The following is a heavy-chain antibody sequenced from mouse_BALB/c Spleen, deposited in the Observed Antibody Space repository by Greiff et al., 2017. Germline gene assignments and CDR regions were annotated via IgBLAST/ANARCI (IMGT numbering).Heavy chain of an antibody. V-gene: IGHV5-9-1*01. J-gene: IGHJ3*01. CDR1: GFTFSSYA. CDR3: ARLDSSGYGFAY. D-gene: IGHD3-2*01. CDR2: ISSGGSYT. Sequence: DVMLVESGGGLVKPGGSLKLSCAASGFTFSSYAMSWVRQTPEKRLEWVATISSGGSYTYYPDSVKGRFTISRDNAKNTLYLQMSSLRSEDTAMYYCARLDSSGYGFAYWGQGTLVTVSA.